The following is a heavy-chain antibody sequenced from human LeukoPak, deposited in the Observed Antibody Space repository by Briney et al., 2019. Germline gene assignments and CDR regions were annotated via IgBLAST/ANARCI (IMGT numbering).Heavy chain of an antibody. CDR3: ARAKTPYGSGSFGY. V-gene: IGHV4-34*01. Sequence: PSETLSLTCAVYRGSFSGYYWSWIRQPPGKGLEWIGEINHSGSTNYNPSLKSRVTISVDTSKNQFSLKLSSVTAADTAVYYCARAKTPYGSGSFGYWGQGTLVTVSS. J-gene: IGHJ4*02. CDR1: RGSFSGYY. CDR2: INHSGST. D-gene: IGHD3-10*01.